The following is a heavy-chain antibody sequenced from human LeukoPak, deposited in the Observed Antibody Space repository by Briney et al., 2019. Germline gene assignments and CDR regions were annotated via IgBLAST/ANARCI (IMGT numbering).Heavy chain of an antibody. CDR1: GFTFSSFG. J-gene: IGHJ4*02. CDR2: IWYDGTNK. V-gene: IGHV3-33*01. D-gene: IGHD5-24*01. CDR3: ARRDGYDFDY. Sequence: GGSLRLSCAASGFTFSSFGMHCVRQAPGKGLEWVAVIWYDGTNKYYADSVKGRFTISRDNSKNTLYLQMNSLSAEDTAVYYCARRDGYDFDYWCQGTLVTVSS.